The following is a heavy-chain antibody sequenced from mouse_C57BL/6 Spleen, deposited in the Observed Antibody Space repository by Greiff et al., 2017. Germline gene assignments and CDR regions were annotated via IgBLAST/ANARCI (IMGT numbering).Heavy chain of an antibody. J-gene: IGHJ2*01. Sequence: VQLQQSGPELVKPGASVKISCKASGYSFTGYYMNWVKQSPEKSLEWIGEINPSTGGTTYNQKFKAKATLTVDKSSSTAYMQLKSLTSEDSAVYYCWYFDYWGQGTTLTVSS. D-gene: IGHD1-1*02. CDR1: GYSFTGYY. V-gene: IGHV1-42*01. CDR2: INPSTGGT. CDR3: WYFDY.